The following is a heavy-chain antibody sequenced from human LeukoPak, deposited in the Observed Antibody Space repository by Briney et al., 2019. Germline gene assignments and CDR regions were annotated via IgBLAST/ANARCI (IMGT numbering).Heavy chain of an antibody. CDR3: ARDPGDYSDY. V-gene: IGHV4-31*03. CDR1: GGSISSGGYS. J-gene: IGHJ4*02. Sequence: SQTLSLTCTASGGSISSGGYSWSWIRQHPGKGLEWIGYIYYSGSTYYNPSLKSRVTISVDTSKNQFSLKLSSVTAADTAVYYCARDPGDYSDYWGQGTLVTVSS. CDR2: IYYSGST.